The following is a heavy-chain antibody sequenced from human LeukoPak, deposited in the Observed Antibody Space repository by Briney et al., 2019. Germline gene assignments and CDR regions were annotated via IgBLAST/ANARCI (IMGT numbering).Heavy chain of an antibody. Sequence: PGGSLRLSCAASGLTISNNFMGWVRQAPGKGLEWVSLIYSGGSTYSADSVKRRFPISRDNSKNPLHLQMNSLRAEDTAVYYCARDTDYYGSGRHGYFDHWGQGTLVTVSS. CDR2: IYSGGST. V-gene: IGHV3-66*01. CDR3: ARDTDYYGSGRHGYFDH. D-gene: IGHD3-10*01. CDR1: GLTISNNF. J-gene: IGHJ1*01.